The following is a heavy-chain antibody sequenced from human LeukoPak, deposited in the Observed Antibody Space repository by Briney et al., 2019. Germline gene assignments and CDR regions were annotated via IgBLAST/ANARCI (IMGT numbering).Heavy chain of an antibody. CDR1: GFTVSSNY. V-gene: IGHV3-53*01. D-gene: IGHD1-26*01. J-gene: IGHJ5*02. CDR3: ARGLYTSSSYNWFDP. CDR2: LYSGGSI. Sequence: GGSLRLSCAASGFTVSSNYMSWVRQAPGKGLEWVSVLYSGGSIYYADSVKGRFTISRDNSKNTLYLQVNSLRAEDTAVYYCARGLYTSSSYNWFDPWGQGTLVTVSS.